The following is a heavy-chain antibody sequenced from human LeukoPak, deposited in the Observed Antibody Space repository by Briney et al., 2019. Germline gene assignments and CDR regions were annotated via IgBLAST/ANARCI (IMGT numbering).Heavy chain of an antibody. D-gene: IGHD6-13*01. CDR2: INHSGST. CDR1: GGSISSYY. J-gene: IGHJ4*02. CDR3: ARGGRVSSLGLTFDY. V-gene: IGHV4-34*01. Sequence: SETLSLTCTVSGGSISSYYWSWIRQPPGKGLEWIGEINHSGSTNYNPSLKSRVTISVDTSKNQFSLKLSSVTAADTAVYYCARGGRVSSLGLTFDYWGQGTLVTVSS.